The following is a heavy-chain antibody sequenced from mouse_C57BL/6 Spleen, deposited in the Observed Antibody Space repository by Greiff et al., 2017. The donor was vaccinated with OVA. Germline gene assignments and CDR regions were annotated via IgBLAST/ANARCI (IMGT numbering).Heavy chain of an antibody. CDR2: IRSKSNNYAT. J-gene: IGHJ4*01. CDR1: GFSFNTYA. D-gene: IGHD2-3*01. Sequence: EVKLVESGGGLVQPKGSLKLSCAASGFSFNTYAMNWVRQAPGKGLEWVARIRSKSNNYATYYADSVKDRFTISRDDSESMLYLQMNNLKTEDTAMYYCVRRDGYYVGGAMDYWGQGTSVTVSS. V-gene: IGHV10-1*01. CDR3: VRRDGYYVGGAMDY.